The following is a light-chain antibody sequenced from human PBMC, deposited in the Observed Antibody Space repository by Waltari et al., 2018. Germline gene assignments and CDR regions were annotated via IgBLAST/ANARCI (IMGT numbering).Light chain of an antibody. CDR2: EVS. Sequence: QSALTQPTSAYGSPGQSVTISCPGTSSDVGGYTFVSWYQQHQGKAPNLIIYEVSERPSGAPDRFSGSKSGNTASLTVSGLQTEDESDYYCSSYAGSMTLVFGGGTKLTVL. CDR1: SSDVGGYTF. CDR3: SSYAGSMTLV. J-gene: IGLJ2*01. V-gene: IGLV2-8*01.